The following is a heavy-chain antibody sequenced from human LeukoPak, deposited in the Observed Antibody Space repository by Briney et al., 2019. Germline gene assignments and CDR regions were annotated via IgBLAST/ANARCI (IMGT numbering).Heavy chain of an antibody. J-gene: IGHJ5*02. CDR1: GFTFSSYA. D-gene: IGHD3-16*01. V-gene: IGHV3-30*04. CDR2: ISDDGSNK. CDR3: TREDYDYIWGNYDYGPRFDP. Sequence: GRSLRLSCAASGFTFSSYAMHWVRQAPGKGLEWVAVISDDGSNKYYADSVKGRFTISRDNAKNTLYLQMNSLRAEDTAMYYCTREDYDYIWGNYDYGPRFDPWGQGTLVTVSS.